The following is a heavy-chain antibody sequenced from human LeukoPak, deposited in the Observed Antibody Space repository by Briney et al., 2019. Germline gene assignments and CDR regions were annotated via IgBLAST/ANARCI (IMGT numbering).Heavy chain of an antibody. CDR3: ARLSLHMVRGAPSDY. Sequence: PSETLSLTCTVSGGSISSYYWSWIRQPAGKGLEWIGRIYTSGSTNYNPSLKSRVTMSVDTSKNQFSLKLSSVTAADTAVYYCARLSLHMVRGAPSDYWGQGTLVTVSS. J-gene: IGHJ4*02. CDR2: IYTSGST. CDR1: GGSISSYY. D-gene: IGHD3-10*01. V-gene: IGHV4-4*07.